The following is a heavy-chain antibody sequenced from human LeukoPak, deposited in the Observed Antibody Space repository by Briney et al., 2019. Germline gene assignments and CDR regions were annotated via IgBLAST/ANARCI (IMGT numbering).Heavy chain of an antibody. D-gene: IGHD4-11*01. J-gene: IGHJ6*02. CDR1: GYTFIDYY. V-gene: IGHV1-2*06. CDR3: ARDSRRNSDFYYYYGMDV. Sequence: GASVKVSCKASGYTFIDYYLHWVRQAPGQGLEWMGRINPNSGGAKYGQKFQGRVTMTRDTSVTTVYMELSRLRSDDTAVYYCARDSRRNSDFYYYYGMDVWGQGTTVTVSS. CDR2: INPNSGGA.